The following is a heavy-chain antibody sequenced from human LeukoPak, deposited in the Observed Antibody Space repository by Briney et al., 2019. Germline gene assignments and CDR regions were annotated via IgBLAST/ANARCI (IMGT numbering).Heavy chain of an antibody. Sequence: ETSETLSLTCAVSGYSISSGYYWGWIRQPPGKGLEWIGSIYHSGSTYYNPSLKSRVTISVDTSKNQFSLKLSSVTAADTSVYYCARSMKVAAAHDYWFDPWGQGTLVTVSS. CDR1: GYSISSGYY. CDR3: ARSMKVAAAHDYWFDP. CDR2: IYHSGST. V-gene: IGHV4-38-2*01. D-gene: IGHD6-13*01. J-gene: IGHJ5*02.